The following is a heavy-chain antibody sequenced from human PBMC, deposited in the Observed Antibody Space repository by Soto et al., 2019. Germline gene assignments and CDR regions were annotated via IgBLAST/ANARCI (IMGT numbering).Heavy chain of an antibody. CDR1: GFTFSSYG. Sequence: PGGSLRLSCAASGFTFSSYGMHWVRQAPGKGLEWVAVIWYDGSNKYYADSVKGRFTISRDNSKNTLYLQMNSLRAEDTAVYYCARGPLSSGSYYYYYYGMDVWGQGTTVTVSS. CDR2: IWYDGSNK. D-gene: IGHD6-19*01. CDR3: ARGPLSSGSYYYYYYGMDV. J-gene: IGHJ6*02. V-gene: IGHV3-33*01.